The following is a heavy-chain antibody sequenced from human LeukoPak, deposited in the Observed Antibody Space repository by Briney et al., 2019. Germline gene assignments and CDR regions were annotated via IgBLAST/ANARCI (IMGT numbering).Heavy chain of an antibody. CDR2: IYYSGST. CDR1: GGSLISGGYY. J-gene: IGHJ4*02. D-gene: IGHD1-26*01. CDR3: ARRSGSSSFDY. V-gene: IGHV4-31*03. Sequence: SETLSLTCTVSGGSLISGGYYWSWLRQHPGKGLEWIGYIYYSGSTYYNPSLKSRVTISVDTSKNQFSLNLSSVTAADTAVYYCARRSGSSSFDYWGQGTLVTVSS.